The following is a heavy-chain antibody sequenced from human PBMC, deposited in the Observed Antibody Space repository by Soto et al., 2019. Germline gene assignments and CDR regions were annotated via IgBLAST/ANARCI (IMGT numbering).Heavy chain of an antibody. CDR3: ARVTILTTFFDY. V-gene: IGHV4-4*02. CDR1: SGSISSSNW. D-gene: IGHD3-3*01. J-gene: IGHJ4*02. CDR2: IYHSGST. Sequence: ASETLSLTCAVSSGSISSSNWWSWVRQPPGKGLEWIGEIYHSGSTNYNPSLKSRVTISVDKSKNQFSLKLSSVTAADTAVYYCARVTILTTFFDYWGQGTLVTVSS.